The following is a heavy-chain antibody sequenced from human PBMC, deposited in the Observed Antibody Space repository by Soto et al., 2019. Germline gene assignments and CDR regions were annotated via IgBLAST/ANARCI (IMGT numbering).Heavy chain of an antibody. J-gene: IGHJ6*02. V-gene: IGHV3-23*01. D-gene: IGHD6-13*01. Sequence: PGGSLRLSCAASGFTFSSYGMSWVRQAPGKGLEWVSAISGSGGSTYYADSVKGRFTISRDNSKNTLYLQMNSLRAEDTAVYYCAKNGASSSSWYMWYYGMDVWGQGTTVTVSS. CDR3: AKNGASSSSWYMWYYGMDV. CDR1: GFTFSSYG. CDR2: ISGSGGST.